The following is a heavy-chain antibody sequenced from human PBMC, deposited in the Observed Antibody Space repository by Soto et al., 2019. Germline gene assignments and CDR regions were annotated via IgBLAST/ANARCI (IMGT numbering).Heavy chain of an antibody. D-gene: IGHD4-17*01. CDR2: ISGSGGST. J-gene: IGHJ6*03. CDR3: ANRLRRGYYMDV. CDR1: GFTLSSYA. V-gene: IGHV3-23*01. Sequence: PGGSLRLSCAASGFTLSSYAMSWVRQAPGKGLEWVSAISGSGGSTYYADSVKGRFTISRDNSKNTLYLQMNSLRAEDTAVYYCANRLRRGYYMDVWGKGTTVTVSS.